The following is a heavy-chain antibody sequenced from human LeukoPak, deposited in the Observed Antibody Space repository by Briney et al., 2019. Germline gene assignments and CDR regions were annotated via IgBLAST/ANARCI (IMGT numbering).Heavy chain of an antibody. D-gene: IGHD3-22*01. CDR2: IIPIFGTA. CDR1: GGTFSSYA. J-gene: IGHJ4*02. CDR3: ARLTYYYDSSGYYSLSPPDY. Sequence: SVKVSCKASGGTFSSYAISWVRQAPGQGLEWMGGIIPIFGTANYAQKFQGRVTITADESTSTAYMELSSLRSEDTAVYYCARLTYYYDSSGYYSLSPPDYWGQGTLVTVSS. V-gene: IGHV1-69*13.